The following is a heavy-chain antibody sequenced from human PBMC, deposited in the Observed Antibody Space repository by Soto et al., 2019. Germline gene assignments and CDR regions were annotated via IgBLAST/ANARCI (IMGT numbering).Heavy chain of an antibody. CDR2: MNPNSGNT. CDR3: ASSPDYYDSSGRDAFDI. Sequence: ASVKVSCKASGYTFTSYDINWVRQATGQGLEWMGWMNPNSGNTGYAQKFQGRVTMTRNTSISTAYMELSSLRSEDTAVYYCASSPDYYDSSGRDAFDIWGQGTMVTVSS. CDR1: GYTFTSYD. J-gene: IGHJ3*02. D-gene: IGHD3-22*01. V-gene: IGHV1-8*01.